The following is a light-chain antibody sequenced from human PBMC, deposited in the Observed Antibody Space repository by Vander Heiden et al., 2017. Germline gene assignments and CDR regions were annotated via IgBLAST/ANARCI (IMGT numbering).Light chain of an antibody. V-gene: IGKV1-39*01. CDR2: IAS. J-gene: IGKJ4*01. CDR1: QSIGVY. CDR3: QQTYTTPRT. Sequence: DSQMTQSPSSLSASLGDRVTITCRTSQSIGVYLNWYQQKPGKAPNLLIYIASSLQTGVPPRFSGSGSGIDFTLTISSLQPEDSATYYCQQTYTTPRTFSGGTKVEIK.